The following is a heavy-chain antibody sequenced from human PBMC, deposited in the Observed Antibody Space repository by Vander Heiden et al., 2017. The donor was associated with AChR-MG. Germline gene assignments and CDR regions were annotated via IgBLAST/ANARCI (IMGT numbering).Heavy chain of an antibody. CDR3: ARGYMNFWQDK. V-gene: IGHV1-3*01. J-gene: IGHJ1*01. CDR2: ITPANGNT. D-gene: IGHD2-2*02. CDR1: GYTFTTYA. Sequence: QVRLEQSGPETKTPGASVKLSCRASGYTFTTYAIYWVRQAPGQSLEWVGWITPANGNTRYSQKFEDRVTLTWDASATTAYMELSGLRSEDTAVYYCARGYMNFWQDKWGQGSLITVSS.